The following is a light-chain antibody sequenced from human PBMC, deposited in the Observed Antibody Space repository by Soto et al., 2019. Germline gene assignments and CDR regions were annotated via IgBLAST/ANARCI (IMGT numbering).Light chain of an antibody. CDR1: SSDVGGYNY. Sequence: QSVLTQPASVSGSPGQSITIPCTGTSSDVGGYNYVSWYQQHPGKAPKLMIYNVSNRPSGVSNRFSGSKSGNTASLTISGLQAEDEGHYYCSSFTSTNTVLFGGGTKVTVL. J-gene: IGLJ2*01. CDR2: NVS. V-gene: IGLV2-14*01. CDR3: SSFTSTNTVL.